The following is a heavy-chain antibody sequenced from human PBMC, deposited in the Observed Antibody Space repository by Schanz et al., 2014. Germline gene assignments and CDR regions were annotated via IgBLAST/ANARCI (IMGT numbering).Heavy chain of an antibody. Sequence: QVQLQESGPALVKPSETLSLTCTVSGGSISSEYWSWIRQPAGKGLEWIGSIYNSGKTNYNPSLESRVSMSVETSKKQLSLKLRSVSAADTAVYYCARVVLGGDAFDIWGQGTMVTVSS. CDR1: GGSISSEY. D-gene: IGHD3-10*01. CDR2: IYNSGKT. V-gene: IGHV4-4*07. J-gene: IGHJ3*02. CDR3: ARVVLGGDAFDI.